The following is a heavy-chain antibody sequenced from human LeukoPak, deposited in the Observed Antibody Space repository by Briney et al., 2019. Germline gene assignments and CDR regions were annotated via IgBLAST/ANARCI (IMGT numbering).Heavy chain of an antibody. CDR2: ISAYNGNT. V-gene: IGHV1-18*01. J-gene: IGHJ4*02. Sequence: GASVKVSCKASGYTFTSYGISWVRQAPGQGLEWMGWISAYNGNTNYAQKLQGRVTMTTDTSTSRAYMELRSLRSDDTAVYYCARLCYDSSGFETHYFDYWGQGTLVTVSS. CDR1: GYTFTSYG. D-gene: IGHD3-22*01. CDR3: ARLCYDSSGFETHYFDY.